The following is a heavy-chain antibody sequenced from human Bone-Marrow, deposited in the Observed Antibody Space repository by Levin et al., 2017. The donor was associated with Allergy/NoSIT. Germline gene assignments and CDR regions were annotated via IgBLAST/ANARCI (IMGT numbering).Heavy chain of an antibody. V-gene: IGHV3-23*01. D-gene: IGHD6-19*01. J-gene: IGHJ4*02. Sequence: GGSLRLSCAASAFTFTSYAMSWVRQAPGKGLEWVSTITGSGSTTYYADSVKGRFTISRDNSENTLYLQMRSLRAEDTAVYYCASGGWYGDDYWGQGTLVTVSS. CDR1: AFTFTSYA. CDR2: ITGSGSTT. CDR3: ASGGWYGDDY.